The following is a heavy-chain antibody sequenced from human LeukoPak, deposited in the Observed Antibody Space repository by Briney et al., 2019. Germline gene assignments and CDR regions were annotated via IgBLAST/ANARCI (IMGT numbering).Heavy chain of an antibody. CDR1: GGSISSYY. Sequence: SETLSLTCTVSGGSISSYYWSWIRQPAGKGLEWIGRIYTSGTTNYNPSLKSRVTISVDTSKNQFSLKLSSVTAADTAVYYCARGGYIYGSRGNWFDPWGQGTLVTVSS. D-gene: IGHD5-18*01. J-gene: IGHJ5*02. CDR2: IYTSGTT. CDR3: ARGGYIYGSRGNWFDP. V-gene: IGHV4-4*07.